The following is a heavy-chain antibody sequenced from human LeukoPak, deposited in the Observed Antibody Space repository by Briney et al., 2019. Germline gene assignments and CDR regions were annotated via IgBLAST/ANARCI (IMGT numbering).Heavy chain of an antibody. V-gene: IGHV4-39*07. D-gene: IGHD3-10*02. CDR3: ARCSDYFDY. CDR2: IYYSGST. J-gene: IGHJ4*02. CDR1: GGSVSSSSDY. Sequence: SETLSLTCTVSGGSVSSSSDYWGWIRQSPGKGLEYIGSIYYSGSTYYSPPLKSRVIILVDTSKNQVSLKLSSVTAADTAVYYCARCSDYFDYWGQGILVTVSS.